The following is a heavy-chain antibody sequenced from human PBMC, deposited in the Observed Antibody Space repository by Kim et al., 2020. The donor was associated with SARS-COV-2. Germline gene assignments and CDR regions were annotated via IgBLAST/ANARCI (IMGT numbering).Heavy chain of an antibody. CDR3: AREREMRVGYYFDS. CDR1: GFTFSSYW. J-gene: IGHJ4*02. D-gene: IGHD1-26*01. CDR2: IKQDGSEK. V-gene: IGHV3-7*03. Sequence: GGSLRFSCAASGFTFSSYWMSWVRQAPGKGLEWVANIKQDGSEKYYVDSVKGRFTISRDNAKNSLYLQMNSLRAEDTAVYYCAREREMRVGYYFDSWGQGPLVTVSS.